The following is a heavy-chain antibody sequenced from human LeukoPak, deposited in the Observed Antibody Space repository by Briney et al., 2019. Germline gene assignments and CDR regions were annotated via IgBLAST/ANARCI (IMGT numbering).Heavy chain of an antibody. J-gene: IGHJ5*02. D-gene: IGHD6-13*01. V-gene: IGHV4-59*01. CDR1: SGSISNYY. Sequence: SETLSLTCTVSSGSISNYYWNWIRQPPGKGLEWIGSIYYSGDTNYNPSLKSRVTISVDASKNQFSLKLNSVTTADSAVYYCARAIATAGTGWFDPWGQGTLVTVSS. CDR2: IYYSGDT. CDR3: ARAIATAGTGWFDP.